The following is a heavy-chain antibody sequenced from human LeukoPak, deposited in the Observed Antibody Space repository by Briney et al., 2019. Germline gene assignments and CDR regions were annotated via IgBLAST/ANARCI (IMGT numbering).Heavy chain of an antibody. Sequence: GGSLRLSCAAAGFTFSTYSMNWVRQAPGKGLEWVSAISGSGGSTYYADSVKGRFTISRDNSKNTLYLQMNSLRAEDTAVYYCAKGRFGELLFDYWGQGTLVTVSS. V-gene: IGHV3-23*01. J-gene: IGHJ4*02. D-gene: IGHD3-10*01. CDR1: GFTFSTYS. CDR2: ISGSGGST. CDR3: AKGRFGELLFDY.